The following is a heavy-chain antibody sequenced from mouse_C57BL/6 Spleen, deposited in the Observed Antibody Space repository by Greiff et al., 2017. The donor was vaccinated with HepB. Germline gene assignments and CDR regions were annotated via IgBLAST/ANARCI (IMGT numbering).Heavy chain of an antibody. J-gene: IGHJ3*01. CDR3: ARETTVVAPDAY. CDR1: GYTFTSYG. CDR2: IYPRSGNT. Sequence: QVQLQQSGAELARPGASVKLSCKASGYTFTSYGISWVKQRTGQGLEWIGEIYPRSGNTYYNEKFKGKATLTADKSSSTAYMGLRSLTSEDSAFYFCARETTVVAPDAYWGQGTLVTVSA. V-gene: IGHV1-81*01. D-gene: IGHD1-1*01.